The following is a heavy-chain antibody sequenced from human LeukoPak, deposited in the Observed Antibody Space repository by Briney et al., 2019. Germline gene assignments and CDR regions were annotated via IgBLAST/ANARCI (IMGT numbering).Heavy chain of an antibody. Sequence: SETLSLTCTVSGGSISSSSYYWGWIRQPPGKGLEWIGSIYYSGSTYYNPSLKSRVTMSVDTSKNQFSLRLSSVTATDTAVYYCASDGPQNWNPGEDYYYYMDVWGKGTTVTVSS. V-gene: IGHV4-39*07. CDR1: GGSISSSSYY. CDR3: ASDGPQNWNPGEDYYYYMDV. J-gene: IGHJ6*03. D-gene: IGHD1-1*01. CDR2: IYYSGST.